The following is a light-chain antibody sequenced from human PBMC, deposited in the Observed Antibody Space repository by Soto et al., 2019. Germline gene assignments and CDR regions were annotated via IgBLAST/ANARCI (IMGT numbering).Light chain of an antibody. CDR2: EVN. CDR3: SSSAGTNSFVL. CDR1: SSDIGGYNS. Sequence: QSALTQPPSASGSPGQSVTISCTGTSSDIGGYNSVSWYPQHPGKAPKLMIYEVNKRPLGVPARFPGSKSGNTASLTVSVLQADDEADYSCSSSAGTNSFVLFGGGTKLTVL. V-gene: IGLV2-8*01. J-gene: IGLJ3*02.